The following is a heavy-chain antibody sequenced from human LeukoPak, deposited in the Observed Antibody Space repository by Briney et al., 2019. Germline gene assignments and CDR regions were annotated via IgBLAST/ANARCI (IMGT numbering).Heavy chain of an antibody. Sequence: PSETLSLTCTVSGGSISSYYWSWIRQPPGKGLEWIGEINHSGSTNYNPSLKSRVTISVDTSKNQFSLKLSSVTAADTAVYYCARVNDAFDIWGQGTMVTVSS. V-gene: IGHV4-34*01. J-gene: IGHJ3*02. CDR1: GGSISSYY. CDR2: INHSGST. CDR3: ARVNDAFDI.